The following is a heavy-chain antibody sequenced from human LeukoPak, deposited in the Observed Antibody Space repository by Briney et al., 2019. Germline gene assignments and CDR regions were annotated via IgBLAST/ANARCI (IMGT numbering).Heavy chain of an antibody. Sequence: SETLSLTCTVSGGSISSYYWSWIRQPPGKGLEWIGYFYYSGSTNYNPSLRSRVTISVDTPKNQFSLKLSSVTAADTTVYYCARHDIVATCFDYWGQGTLVTVSS. CDR3: ARHDIVATCFDY. CDR2: FYYSGST. J-gene: IGHJ4*02. CDR1: GGSISSYY. D-gene: IGHD5-12*01. V-gene: IGHV4-59*08.